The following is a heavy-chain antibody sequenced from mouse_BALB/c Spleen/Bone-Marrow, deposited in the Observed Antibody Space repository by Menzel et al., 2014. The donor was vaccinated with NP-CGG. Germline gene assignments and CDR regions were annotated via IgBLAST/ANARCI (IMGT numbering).Heavy chain of an antibody. J-gene: IGHJ4*01. V-gene: IGHV14-3*02. CDR1: GFNIKDTY. Sequence: VQLQQSGAELVKPGASVKLSCTASGFNIKDTYMHWVKQRPEQGLEWIGRIDPANGNTKYDPKFQGKAPITADTSSNTAFQQLTRLTSEDTTDYYCARDSPYPIDYWGQGTSVTVSS. CDR2: IDPANGNT. CDR3: ARDSPYPIDY.